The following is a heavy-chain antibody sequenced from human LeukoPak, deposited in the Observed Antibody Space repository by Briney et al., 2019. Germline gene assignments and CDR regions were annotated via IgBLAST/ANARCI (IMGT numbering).Heavy chain of an antibody. CDR2: IYHSGSA. CDR1: GYSISSGYY. Sequence: PSETLSLTCAVSGYSISSGYYWGWIRRPPGKGLEWTGSIYHSGSAFYNPSLKSRVTISVDTSKNQFSLKLTSVTAADTAVYYCARLMSTIDSWGQGTLVTVSS. CDR3: ARLMSTIDS. J-gene: IGHJ5*01. V-gene: IGHV4-38-2*01. D-gene: IGHD5-24*01.